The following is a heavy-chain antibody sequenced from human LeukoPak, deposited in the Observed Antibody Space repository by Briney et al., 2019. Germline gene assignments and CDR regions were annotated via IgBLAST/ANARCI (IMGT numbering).Heavy chain of an antibody. CDR1: GYTFTGYY. Sequence: GASVKVSCKASGYTFTGYYMHWVRQAPGQGLEWMGWINPNSGGTNHAQKFQGRVTMTRDTSISTAYMELSRLRSDDTAVYYCARGEDTAMVPPDCWGQGTLVTVSS. D-gene: IGHD5-18*01. CDR2: INPNSGGT. V-gene: IGHV1-2*02. J-gene: IGHJ4*02. CDR3: ARGEDTAMVPPDC.